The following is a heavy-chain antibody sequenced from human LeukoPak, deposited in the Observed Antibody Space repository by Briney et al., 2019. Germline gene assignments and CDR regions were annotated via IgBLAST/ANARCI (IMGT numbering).Heavy chain of an antibody. CDR1: GFTFSDYY. Sequence: MAGGSLRLSCAASGFTFSDYYMSWIRQAPWKGLEWVSYISSSGSTIYYADSVKGRFTISRDNAKNSLYLQMNSLRAEDTAVYYCARAQDIAVADDYWGQGTLVTVSS. CDR3: ARAQDIAVADDY. CDR2: ISSSGSTI. J-gene: IGHJ4*02. D-gene: IGHD6-19*01. V-gene: IGHV3-11*01.